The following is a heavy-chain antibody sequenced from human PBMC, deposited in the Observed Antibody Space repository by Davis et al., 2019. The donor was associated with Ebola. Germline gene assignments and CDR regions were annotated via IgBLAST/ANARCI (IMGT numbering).Heavy chain of an antibody. CDR2: ISSNGGST. CDR1: GFTFSSYA. CDR3: VKDLYYYDSSGYYYVAPEVLGYMDV. Sequence: PGGSLRLSCSASGFTFSSYAMHWVRQAPGKGLEYVSAISSNGGSTYYADSVKGRFTISRDNSKNTLYLQMSSLRAEDTAVYYCVKDLYYYDSSGYYYVAPEVLGYMDVWGKGTTVTVSS. D-gene: IGHD3-22*01. V-gene: IGHV3-64D*06. J-gene: IGHJ6*03.